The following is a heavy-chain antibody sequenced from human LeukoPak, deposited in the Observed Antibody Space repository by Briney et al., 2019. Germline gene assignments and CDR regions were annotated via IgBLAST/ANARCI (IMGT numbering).Heavy chain of an antibody. CDR3: AKAAQVAGRPNLGGHFDY. CDR1: EFTFSSYA. CDR2: ISGSGGST. D-gene: IGHD6-6*01. V-gene: IGHV3-23*01. J-gene: IGHJ4*02. Sequence: PGGSLRLSCAASEFTFSSYAMSWVRQAPGKGLEWVSTISGSGGSTYYAESVKGRFTISRDNNKNTLYLQMNSLRAEGTAVYYCAKAAQVAGRPNLGGHFDYWGQGTLVTVSS.